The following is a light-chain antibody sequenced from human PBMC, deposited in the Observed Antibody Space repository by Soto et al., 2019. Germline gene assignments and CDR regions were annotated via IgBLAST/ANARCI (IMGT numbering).Light chain of an antibody. CDR2: EVT. CDR3: SSHASNNYYA. CDR1: SSDVGACDC. Sequence: QSALTQPPSASGSPGQSVTISCTGTSSDVGACDCVSWYQQHPGKAPNLMIFEVTKRPSGVPDRFSGSKSGNTASLTVSGLQTEDEADYYCSSHASNNYYAFGTGTKLTVL. V-gene: IGLV2-8*01. J-gene: IGLJ1*01.